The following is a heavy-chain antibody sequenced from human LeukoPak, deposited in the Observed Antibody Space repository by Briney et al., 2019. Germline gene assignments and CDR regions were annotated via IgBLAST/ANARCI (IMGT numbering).Heavy chain of an antibody. CDR2: ISESGDTP. CDR3: AQLLDDNPIRWYFGL. J-gene: IGHJ2*01. V-gene: IGHV3-23*01. D-gene: IGHD1-14*01. CDR1: GFTFSSYA. Sequence: GGSLRLSCTASGFTFSSYALSWVRQAPGKGLEWVSSISESGDTPYYADSVKGLFTISRDNSKNTLYLQMSSLRAEDTAVYYCAQLLDDNPIRWYFGLWGRGTLVTVSS.